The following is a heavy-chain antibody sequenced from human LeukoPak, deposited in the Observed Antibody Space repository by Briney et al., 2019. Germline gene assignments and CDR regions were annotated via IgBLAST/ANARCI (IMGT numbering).Heavy chain of an antibody. CDR1: GFTFSNAW. V-gene: IGHV3-15*01. D-gene: IGHD1-7*01. CDR2: IKSKTDGGTT. CDR3: TTLGVGNYPVINYYYYMDV. Sequence: PGGSLRLSCAASGFTFSNAWMSWVRQAPGKGLEWVGRIKSKTDGGTTDYAAPVKGRFTISRDDSKNTLYLQMNSLKTEDTAVYYCTTLGVGNYPVINYYYYMDVWGKGTTVTVSS. J-gene: IGHJ6*03.